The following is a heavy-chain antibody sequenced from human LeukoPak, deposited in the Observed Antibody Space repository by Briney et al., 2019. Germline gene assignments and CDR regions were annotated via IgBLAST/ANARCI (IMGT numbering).Heavy chain of an antibody. Sequence: GRSLRLSCAASGFTFDDYAMHWVRQAPGKGLEWVSGISWNSGSIGYADSVKGRFTISRDNAKNSLYLQMNSLRAEDTALYYCAKSADLLRXXEWLPEYYFDYWGQGTLVT. CDR3: AKSADLLRXXEWLPEYYFDY. CDR2: ISWNSGSI. D-gene: IGHD3-3*01. V-gene: IGHV3-9*01. CDR1: GFTFDDYA. J-gene: IGHJ4*02.